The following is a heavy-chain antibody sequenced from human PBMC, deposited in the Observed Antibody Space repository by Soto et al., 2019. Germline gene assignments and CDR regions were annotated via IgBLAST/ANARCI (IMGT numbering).Heavy chain of an antibody. CDR1: GFTFSSYA. V-gene: IGHV3-30-3*01. D-gene: IGHD1-7*01. J-gene: IGHJ3*02. CDR3: ARDLRRITGTTGAFDI. CDR2: ISYDGGNK. Sequence: GGSLRLSCAASGFTFSSYAMHWVRQAPGKGLEWVAVISYDGGNKYYADSVKGRFTISRDNSKNTLYLQMNSLRAEDTAVYYCARDLRRITGTTGAFDIWGQGTMVTVSS.